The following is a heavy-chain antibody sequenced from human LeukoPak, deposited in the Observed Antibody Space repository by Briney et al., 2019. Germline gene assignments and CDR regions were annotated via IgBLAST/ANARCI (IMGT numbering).Heavy chain of an antibody. CDR3: AKDTRIYYDSSGSPLY. D-gene: IGHD3-22*01. CDR2: ISYDGSNK. Sequence: GGSLRLSCAASGFTFSSYGMHWVRQAPGKGLEWVAVISYDGSNKYYADSVKGRFTISRDNSKNTLYLQMNSLRAKDTAVYYCAKDTRIYYDSSGSPLYWGQGTLVTVSS. V-gene: IGHV3-30*18. CDR1: GFTFSSYG. J-gene: IGHJ4*02.